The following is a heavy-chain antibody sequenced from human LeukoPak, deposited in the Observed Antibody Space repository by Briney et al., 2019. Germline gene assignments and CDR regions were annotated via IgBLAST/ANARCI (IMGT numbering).Heavy chain of an antibody. CDR1: GGSISSGGYS. D-gene: IGHD3-22*01. J-gene: IGHJ4*02. V-gene: IGHV4-30-2*03. CDR2: IYHSGST. CDR3: ARHVVSSGYYRHFDY. Sequence: SETLSLTCAVSGGSISSGGYSWSWIRQPSGKGLEWIGYIYHSGSTYYNPSLKGRVTISVDTSKNQFSLKLSSVTAADTAVYYCARHVVSSGYYRHFDYWGQGTLVTVSS.